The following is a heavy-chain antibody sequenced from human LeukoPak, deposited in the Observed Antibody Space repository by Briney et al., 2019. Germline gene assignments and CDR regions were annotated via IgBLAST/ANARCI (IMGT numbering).Heavy chain of an antibody. CDR2: ISSSGIYT. CDR3: ARIVAGSSRDY. D-gene: IGHD3-22*01. J-gene: IGHJ4*02. CDR1: RFTFSDYY. V-gene: IGHV3-11*06. Sequence: GGSLRLSCAASRFTFSDYYMSWIRQAPGKGLEWVSYISSSGIYTNYADSVKGRFTISRDNAKNSLYLQMNNLRAEDTAVYYCARIVAGSSRDYWGQGTLVTVSS.